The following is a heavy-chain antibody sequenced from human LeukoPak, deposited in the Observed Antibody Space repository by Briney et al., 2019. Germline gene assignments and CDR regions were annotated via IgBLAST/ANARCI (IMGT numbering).Heavy chain of an antibody. CDR1: GYSISSGYY. D-gene: IGHD3-10*01. V-gene: IGHV4-38-2*02. CDR2: IYHSGST. CDR3: ASSGSYFQADY. Sequence: SETLSLTCTVSGYSISSGYYWGWIRQPPGKGLEWIGSIYHSGSTYYNPSLKSRVTISVDTSKNQFSLKLSSATAADTAVYYCASSGSYFQADYWGQGTLVTVSS. J-gene: IGHJ4*02.